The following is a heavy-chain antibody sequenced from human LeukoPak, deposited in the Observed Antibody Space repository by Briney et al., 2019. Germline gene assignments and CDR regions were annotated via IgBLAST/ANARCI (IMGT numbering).Heavy chain of an antibody. D-gene: IGHD1-26*01. V-gene: IGHV3-30*18. CDR3: AKARELLLDY. CDR1: GSTFSSYG. Sequence: GGSLRLSCAASGSTFSSYGMHWVRQAPGKGLEWVAVISYDGSNKYYADSVKGRFTISRDNSKNTLYLQMNSLRAEDTAVYYCAKARELLLDYWGQGTLVTVSS. CDR2: ISYDGSNK. J-gene: IGHJ4*02.